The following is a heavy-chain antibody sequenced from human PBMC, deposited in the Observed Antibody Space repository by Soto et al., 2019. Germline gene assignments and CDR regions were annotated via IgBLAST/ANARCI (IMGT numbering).Heavy chain of an antibody. CDR1: GFTFSDYY. V-gene: IGHV3-11*01. Sequence: QVQLVESGGGLVKPGGSLRLSCAASGFTFSDYYMSWIRQAPGKGLEWISYISSVDSIIYYADSVKGRFTISRDNAKNSLFLQMNSLRAEDTAVYYCARDLGYYASSGYFDYWGQGTLVNVSS. CDR2: ISSVDSII. J-gene: IGHJ4*02. CDR3: ARDLGYYASSGYFDY. D-gene: IGHD3-22*01.